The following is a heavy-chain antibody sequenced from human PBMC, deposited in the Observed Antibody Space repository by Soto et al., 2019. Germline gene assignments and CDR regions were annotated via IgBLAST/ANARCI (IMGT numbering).Heavy chain of an antibody. Sequence: SETLSLTCTVSGGSISSGDYYWSWIRQPPGKGLEWIGYIYYSGSTYYNPSLKSRVTISVDTSKNQFSLKLSSVTAADTAVYYCARDRRYNWNYVDNWFDPWGQGTLVTDSS. CDR1: GGSISSGDYY. CDR2: IYYSGST. D-gene: IGHD1-7*01. CDR3: ARDRRYNWNYVDNWFDP. J-gene: IGHJ5*02. V-gene: IGHV4-30-4*01.